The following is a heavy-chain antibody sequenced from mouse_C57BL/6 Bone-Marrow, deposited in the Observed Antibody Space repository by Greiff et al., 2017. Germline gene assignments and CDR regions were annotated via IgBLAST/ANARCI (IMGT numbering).Heavy chain of an antibody. CDR2: IYPGDGDT. D-gene: IGHD1-1*01. CDR3: ARWSTTVVALYYFDY. CDR1: GYAFSSSW. J-gene: IGHJ2*01. Sequence: QVQLQQSGPELVKPGASVKISCKASGYAFSSSWMNWVKQRPGKGLEWIGRIYPGDGDTNYNGKFKGKATLTADKSSSTAYMQLSSLTSEDSAVYVCARWSTTVVALYYFDYWGQGTTLTVSS. V-gene: IGHV1-82*01.